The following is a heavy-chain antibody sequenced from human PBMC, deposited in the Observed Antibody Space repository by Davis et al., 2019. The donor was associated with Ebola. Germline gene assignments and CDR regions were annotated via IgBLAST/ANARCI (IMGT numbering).Heavy chain of an antibody. D-gene: IGHD4-17*01. V-gene: IGHV3-30*18. CDR3: AKDPDYGDYGRYFDY. CDR1: GFTFSSYG. Sequence: GESLKISCAASGFTFSSYGMHWVRQAPGKGLEWVAVISYDGSNKYYADSVKGRFTISRDNSKNTLYLQMNSLRAEDTAVYYCAKDPDYGDYGRYFDYWGQGTLVTVSS. J-gene: IGHJ4*02. CDR2: ISYDGSNK.